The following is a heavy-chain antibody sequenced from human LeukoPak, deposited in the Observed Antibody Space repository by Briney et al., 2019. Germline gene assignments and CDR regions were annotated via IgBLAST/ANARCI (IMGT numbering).Heavy chain of an antibody. Sequence: PSETLSLTCTVSGGSISSYYWSWLREPPEKGLEWIGYIYYSGSTNYNPSLKSRVTISVDTSKNQFSLKLSSVTAADTAVYYCARDNYYDSSGYYSWGQGTLVTVSS. V-gene: IGHV4-59*01. J-gene: IGHJ4*02. CDR2: IYYSGST. CDR1: GGSISSYY. CDR3: ARDNYYDSSGYYS. D-gene: IGHD3-22*01.